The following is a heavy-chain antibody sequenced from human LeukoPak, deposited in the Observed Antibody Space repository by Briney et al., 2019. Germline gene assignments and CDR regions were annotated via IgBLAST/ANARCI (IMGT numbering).Heavy chain of an antibody. D-gene: IGHD1-1*01. V-gene: IGHV3-21*01. CDR1: GFTFSSYS. CDR3: ARALRYNWNDLVAFDI. Sequence: GGSLRLSCAASGFTFSSYSMNWVRQAPGKGLDWVSSISSSSSYIYYADSVKGRFTISRDNAKNSLYLQMNSLRAEDTAVYYCARALRYNWNDLVAFDIWGQGTMVTVSS. CDR2: ISSSSSYI. J-gene: IGHJ3*02.